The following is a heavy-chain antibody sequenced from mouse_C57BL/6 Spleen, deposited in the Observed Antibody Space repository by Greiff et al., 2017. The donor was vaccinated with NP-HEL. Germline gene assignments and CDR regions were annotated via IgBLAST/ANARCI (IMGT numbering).Heavy chain of an antibody. CDR2: ISDGGSYT. D-gene: IGHD2-1*01. Sequence: EVKLMESGGGLVKPGGSLKLSCAASGFTFSSYAMSWVRQTPEKRLEWVATISDGGSYTYYPDNVKGRFTISRDNAKNNLYLQMSHLKSEDTAMYYCARERVIYYGNYGYFDYWGQGTTLTVSS. CDR1: GFTFSSYA. CDR3: ARERVIYYGNYGYFDY. J-gene: IGHJ2*01. V-gene: IGHV5-4*01.